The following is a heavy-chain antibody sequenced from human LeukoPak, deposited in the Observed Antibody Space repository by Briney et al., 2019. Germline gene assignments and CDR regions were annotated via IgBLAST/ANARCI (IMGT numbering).Heavy chain of an antibody. D-gene: IGHD6-13*01. Sequence: PGGSLRLSCAASGFTFSSYGMRWVRQAPGKGLEWVAFIRYDGSNKYYADSVKGRFTISRDNSKNTLYLQMNSLRAEDTAVYYCAKGRSSSWSLDAFDIWGQGTMVTVSS. J-gene: IGHJ3*02. V-gene: IGHV3-30*02. CDR1: GFTFSSYG. CDR2: IRYDGSNK. CDR3: AKGRSSSWSLDAFDI.